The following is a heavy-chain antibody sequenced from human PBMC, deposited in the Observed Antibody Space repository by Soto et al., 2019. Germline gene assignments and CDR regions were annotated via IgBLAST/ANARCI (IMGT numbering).Heavy chain of an antibody. V-gene: IGHV4-59*01. D-gene: IGHD2-2*01. Sequence: PSETLSLTWTVSGGSLSSYYWSRIRQPPGKGLEWIGYIYYSGSTNYNPSLKSRVTISVDTSKNQFSLKLSSVTAADTAVYYCARTQYQNAFDIWGQGTMVTVSS. CDR1: GGSLSSYY. CDR2: IYYSGST. CDR3: ARTQYQNAFDI. J-gene: IGHJ3*02.